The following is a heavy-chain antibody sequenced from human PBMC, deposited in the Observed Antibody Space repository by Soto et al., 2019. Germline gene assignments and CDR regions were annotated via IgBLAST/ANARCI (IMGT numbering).Heavy chain of an antibody. V-gene: IGHV3-21*01. CDR3: AKLAYGDYVIDY. J-gene: IGHJ4*02. CDR2: ISSSSSYI. Sequence: GGSLRLSCAASGFTFSSYSMNWVRQAPGKGLEWVSSISSSSSYIYYADSVKGRFTISRDNAKNSLYLQMNSLRAEDTVVYYCAKLAYGDYVIDYWGQGTLVTVSS. D-gene: IGHD4-17*01. CDR1: GFTFSSYS.